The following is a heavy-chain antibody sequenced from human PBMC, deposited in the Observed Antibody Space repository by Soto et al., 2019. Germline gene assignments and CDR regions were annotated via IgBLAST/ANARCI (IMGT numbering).Heavy chain of an antibody. V-gene: IGHV1-69*06. J-gene: IGHJ6*02. Sequence: QVQLVQSGAEVKKPGSSVKVSCKASGGTFSSYAISWVRQAPGQGLEWMGGIIPIFDTANYAQKFQGRVTITADKSTSTASMELSSLRSEDTAVYYCASPTREWLPPARDYYYGMDVWGQGTTVTVSS. D-gene: IGHD3-3*01. CDR1: GGTFSSYA. CDR3: ASPTREWLPPARDYYYGMDV. CDR2: IIPIFDTA.